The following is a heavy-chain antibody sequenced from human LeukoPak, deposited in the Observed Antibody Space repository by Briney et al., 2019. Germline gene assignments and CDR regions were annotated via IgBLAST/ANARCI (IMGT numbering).Heavy chain of an antibody. D-gene: IGHD5-18*01. CDR3: ARDGDTAMDAQYYYYGMDV. CDR2: IYSGGST. CDR1: GFTVSSNY. Sequence: GGSLRLSCAASGFTVSSNYMSWVRQAPGKGLEWVSVIYSGGSTYYADSVKGRFTISRDNSKNTLYLQMNSLRAEDTAVYYCARDGDTAMDAQYYYYGMDVWGQGTTVTVSS. J-gene: IGHJ6*02. V-gene: IGHV3-53*01.